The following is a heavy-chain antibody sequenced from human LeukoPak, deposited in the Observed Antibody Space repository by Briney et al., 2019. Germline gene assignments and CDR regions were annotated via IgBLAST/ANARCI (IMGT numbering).Heavy chain of an antibody. CDR1: GFNVSSNY. V-gene: IGHV3-53*04. CDR3: ARGIIYLDY. J-gene: IGHJ4*02. CDR2: IYDDGTT. D-gene: IGHD3-10*01. Sequence: PGGSLRLSCEASGFNVSSNYMTWVRQAPGKGLEWVSLIYDDGTTDYADSVKGRFHISRHNSKNTLYLQMNSLRAEDTAVYYCARGIIYLDYWGQGTLVTVSS.